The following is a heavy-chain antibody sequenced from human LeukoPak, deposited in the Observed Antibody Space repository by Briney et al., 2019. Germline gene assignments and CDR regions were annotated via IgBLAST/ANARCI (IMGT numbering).Heavy chain of an antibody. CDR3: ARVAPPYYYDSSGYFDY. Sequence: AGGSLRLSCAASGFTVSSNYMRWVRQAPGKGLEWVSVIYSGGSTYYADSVKGRFTISRDNSKNTLYLQMNSLRAEDTAVYYCARVAPPYYYDSSGYFDYWGQGTLVTVSS. CDR1: GFTVSSNY. CDR2: IYSGGST. J-gene: IGHJ4*02. D-gene: IGHD3-22*01. V-gene: IGHV3-53*01.